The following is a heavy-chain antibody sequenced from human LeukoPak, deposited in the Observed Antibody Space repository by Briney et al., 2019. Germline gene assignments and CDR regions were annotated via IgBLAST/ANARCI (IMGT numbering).Heavy chain of an antibody. CDR1: GGSISSYY. J-gene: IGHJ4*02. D-gene: IGHD3-22*01. Sequence: SETLSLTCTVPGGSISSYYWSWIRQPPGKGLEWIGEINHSGSTNYNPSLKSRVTISVDTSKNQFSLKLSSVTAADTAVYYCARGSYYYDSSGYRLFDYWGQGTLVTVSS. CDR2: INHSGST. CDR3: ARGSYYYDSSGYRLFDY. V-gene: IGHV4-34*01.